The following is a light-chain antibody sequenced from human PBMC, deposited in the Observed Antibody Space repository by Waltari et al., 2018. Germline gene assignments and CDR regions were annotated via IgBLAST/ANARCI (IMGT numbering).Light chain of an antibody. CDR3: ASWDDNLSGWV. V-gene: IGLV1-47*01. J-gene: IGLJ3*02. CDR2: RNN. Sequence: QSVLTQPPSASGTPGQRVTISCSGSSSNIGRSYVYWYQQLPGTAPKLLNYRNNQRPSGLPDRFSASRSGTSASLAISGRRSEDEADYYCASWDDNLSGWVFGGGTKLTVL. CDR1: SSNIGRSY.